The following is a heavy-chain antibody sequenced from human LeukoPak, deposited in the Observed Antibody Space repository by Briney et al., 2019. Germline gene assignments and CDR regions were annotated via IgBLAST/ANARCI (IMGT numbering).Heavy chain of an antibody. D-gene: IGHD3-9*01. J-gene: IGHJ5*02. V-gene: IGHV4-59*01. Sequence: PSETLSLTCTVSVGSMSPYYWGWIRQPPGKGLEWIGYIHSTGTNNYRPALKGRLSMAIDTSKNQFSLNLTGVTTADTAVYYCARGTDSHDVLTEYFSLNNWFDPWGQGALVTVSS. CDR2: IHSTGTN. CDR1: VGSMSPYY. CDR3: ARGTDSHDVLTEYFSLNNWFDP.